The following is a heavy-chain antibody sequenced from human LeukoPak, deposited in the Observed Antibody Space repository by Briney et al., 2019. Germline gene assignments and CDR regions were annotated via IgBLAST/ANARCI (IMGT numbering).Heavy chain of an antibody. Sequence: SVKVSRKASGGTFSSYAISWVRQAPGQGLEWMGRIIPIFGTANYAQKFQGRVTITTDESTSTAYMELSSLRSEDTAVYYCARTGSIAAAGTMTYFDYWGQGTLVTVSS. CDR3: ARTGSIAAAGTMTYFDY. CDR1: GGTFSSYA. D-gene: IGHD6-13*01. CDR2: IIPIFGTA. V-gene: IGHV1-69*05. J-gene: IGHJ4*02.